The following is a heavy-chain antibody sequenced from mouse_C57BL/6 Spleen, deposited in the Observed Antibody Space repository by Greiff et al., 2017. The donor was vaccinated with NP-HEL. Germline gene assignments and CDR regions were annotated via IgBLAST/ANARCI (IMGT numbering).Heavy chain of an antibody. CDR3: ARHETTVVDYWFAY. Sequence: QVQLQQSGAELVKPGASVKLSCTASGYTFTEYTIPWVKQTSGQGLEWIGCFYPGSGSLKYNENFTDKATLTADKSSSTVYMELSRLTSEESAVNFCARHETTVVDYWFAYWGQGTLVTVSA. D-gene: IGHD1-1*01. J-gene: IGHJ3*01. CDR2: FYPGSGSL. CDR1: GYTFTEYT. V-gene: IGHV1-62-2*01.